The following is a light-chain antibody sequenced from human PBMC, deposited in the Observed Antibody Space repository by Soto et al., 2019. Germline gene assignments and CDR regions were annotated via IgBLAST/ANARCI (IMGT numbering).Light chain of an antibody. V-gene: IGKV3-11*01. CDR2: DAS. CDR1: QSVSSY. Sequence: EIVLTQSPATLSLSPGERATLSCRASQSVSSYLAWYQQRPGQAPRLLIYDASRRATGIPSRFSASGSGTDFTLTISSLEPEDFAVYYCQQYGDSSVAFGQGTKVDIK. J-gene: IGKJ1*01. CDR3: QQYGDSSVA.